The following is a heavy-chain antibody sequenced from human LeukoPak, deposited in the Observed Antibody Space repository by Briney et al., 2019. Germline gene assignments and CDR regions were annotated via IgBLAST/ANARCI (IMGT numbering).Heavy chain of an antibody. CDR3: ARIPTNAVPSAHNGFDI. V-gene: IGHV4-39*01. J-gene: IGHJ3*02. Sequence: PSETLSLTCTVSGDSVTSTLYYWGWIRQPPGKGLEWMANIYYSGSTYYNPSLKSRVTISVDTSKNQFSLRLNSVTAADTSIYYCARIPTNAVPSAHNGFDIWGQGTMLTVSS. D-gene: IGHD6-19*01. CDR1: GDSVTSTLYY. CDR2: IYYSGST.